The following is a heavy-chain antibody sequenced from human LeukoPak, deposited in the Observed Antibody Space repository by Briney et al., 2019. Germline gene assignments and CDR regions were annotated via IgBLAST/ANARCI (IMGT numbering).Heavy chain of an antibody. CDR2: ISAYNGNT. Sequence: ASVKVSCKASGYTFTSYGISWVRQAPGQGLEWMGWISAYNGNTNYAQKLQGRVTMTTDTSTSTAYMGLRSLRSDDTAVYYCARDYSDGSAWGYYFDYWGQGALVTVSS. CDR1: GYTFTSYG. V-gene: IGHV1-18*01. J-gene: IGHJ4*02. D-gene: IGHD3-22*01. CDR3: ARDYSDGSAWGYYFDY.